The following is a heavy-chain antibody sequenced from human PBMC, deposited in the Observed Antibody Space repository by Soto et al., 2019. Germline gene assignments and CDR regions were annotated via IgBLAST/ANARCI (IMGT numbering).Heavy chain of an antibody. J-gene: IGHJ4*02. D-gene: IGHD6-19*01. CDR3: AKDIAVAGPTQATFDY. CDR2: ISYDGSNK. CDR1: GYTITSYG. Sequence: SCTASGYTITSYGMHWVRQAPGKGLEWVAVISYDGSNKYYADSVKGRFTISRDNSKNTLYLQMNSLRAEDTAVYYCAKDIAVAGPTQATFDYWGQGTLVTVSS. V-gene: IGHV3-30*18.